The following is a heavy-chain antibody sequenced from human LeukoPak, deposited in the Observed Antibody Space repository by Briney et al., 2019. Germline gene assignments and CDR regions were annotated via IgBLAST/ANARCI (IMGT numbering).Heavy chain of an antibody. V-gene: IGHV1-3*01. D-gene: IGHD2-15*01. CDR3: ARLADCSGGSCYSPQLWPEYYFDY. CDR2: INAGNGNT. Sequence: GASVKVSCKASGYPFSAHFLNWVRQAPGQRLEWMGWINAGNGNTKYSQKFQGRVTITRDTSASTAYMELSSLRSEDTAVYYCARLADCSGGSCYSPQLWPEYYFDYWGQGTLVTVSS. CDR1: GYPFSAHF. J-gene: IGHJ4*02.